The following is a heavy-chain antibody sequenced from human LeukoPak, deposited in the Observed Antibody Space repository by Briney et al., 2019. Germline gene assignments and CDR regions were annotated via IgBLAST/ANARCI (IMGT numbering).Heavy chain of an antibody. CDR3: ARDTHSSGWNWFDP. CDR1: GFAFSSHG. V-gene: IGHV3-66*01. D-gene: IGHD6-19*01. Sequence: QPGGSLRLSCAASGFAFSSHGMNWVRQAPGKGLEWVSVIYSGGSTYYADSVKGRFAISRDNSKNTLYLQMNSLRAEDTAVYYCARDTHSSGWNWFDPWGQGTLVTVSS. CDR2: IYSGGST. J-gene: IGHJ5*02.